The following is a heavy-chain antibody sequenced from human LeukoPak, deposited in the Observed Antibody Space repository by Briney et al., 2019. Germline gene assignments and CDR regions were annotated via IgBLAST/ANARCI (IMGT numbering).Heavy chain of an antibody. CDR2: ISYDGSNK. D-gene: IGHD5-18*01. CDR3: ARVDTAMVTRNYFDY. J-gene: IGHJ4*02. Sequence: EGSLRLSCAASGFTFSSYAMHWVRQAPGKGLEWVAVISYDGSNKYYADSVKGRLTISRDNSKNTLYLQMNSLRAEDTAVYYCARVDTAMVTRNYFDYWGQGTLVTVSS. CDR1: GFTFSSYA. V-gene: IGHV3-30*04.